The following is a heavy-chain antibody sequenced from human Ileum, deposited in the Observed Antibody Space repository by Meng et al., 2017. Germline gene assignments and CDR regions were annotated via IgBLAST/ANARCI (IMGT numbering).Heavy chain of an antibody. CDR1: GFTVSGNW. Sequence: VVVGGGGGAPGVYLRLLWSASGFTVSGNWMHWVRQAPGKGLVWVARINNDGSYTDYVDSVKGRFTISRDNTKNTLYLQMTDLRAEDTAVYYCVKDWGGAGALDYWGQGSLVTVSS. V-gene: IGHV3-74*01. CDR2: INNDGSYT. J-gene: IGHJ4*02. D-gene: IGHD3-16*01. CDR3: VKDWGGAGALDY.